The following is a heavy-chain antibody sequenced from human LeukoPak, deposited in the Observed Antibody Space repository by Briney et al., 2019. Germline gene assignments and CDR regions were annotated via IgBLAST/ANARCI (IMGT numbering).Heavy chain of an antibody. CDR2: IKQDGSEK. J-gene: IGHJ6*02. V-gene: IGHV3-7*01. D-gene: IGHD3-3*01. Sequence: PGGSLRLSCAASGFTFSSYWMSWLRQAPGKGLEWVANIKQDGSEKYYVDSVKGRFTISRDNAKNSLYLQMNSLRAEDTAVYYCAREEYYDFWSGYYYYGMDVWGQGTTVTVSS. CDR1: GFTFSSYW. CDR3: AREEYYDFWSGYYYYGMDV.